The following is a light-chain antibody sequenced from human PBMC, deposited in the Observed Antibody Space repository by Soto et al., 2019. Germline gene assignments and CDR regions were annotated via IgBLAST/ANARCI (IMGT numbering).Light chain of an antibody. V-gene: IGKV1-12*01. CDR1: QGISDL. CDR2: AAS. J-gene: IGKJ4*01. CDR3: QQGNMFQLT. Sequence: TQMTQSPSSVAASVRDRGTITCRTSQGISDLLAWYQQKPGKAPKLLISAASNLQSGVPSRFSGSGSGTDFTLTISSLQPEDFATYYCQQGNMFQLTFGGGTRVEIK.